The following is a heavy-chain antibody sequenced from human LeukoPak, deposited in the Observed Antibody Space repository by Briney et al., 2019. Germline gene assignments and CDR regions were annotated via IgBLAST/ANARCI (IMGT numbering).Heavy chain of an antibody. V-gene: IGHV4-59*01. Sequence: SETLSLTCTVSGGSISTYYWSWIRQPPGKGLEWIGYIYYSGSTKYNPSLKSRVTISVDTSKNQFSLKLSSVTAADTAVYYCARVHGYCSGGSCYLFDYWGQGTLVTVSS. CDR1: GGSISTYY. CDR3: ARVHGYCSGGSCYLFDY. J-gene: IGHJ4*02. D-gene: IGHD2-15*01. CDR2: IYYSGST.